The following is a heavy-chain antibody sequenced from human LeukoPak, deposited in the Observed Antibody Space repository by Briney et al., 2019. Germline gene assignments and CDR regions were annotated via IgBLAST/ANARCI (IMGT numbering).Heavy chain of an antibody. Sequence: HGASVKVSCKASGYTFTSYDINWVRQATGQGLEWLGWMNPNSGDTGYAQKFQGRVSMTRIASISTAYMELSGLTSEDTAVYYCARNLPSTGDFDYWGQGTLISVSS. D-gene: IGHD7-27*01. V-gene: IGHV1-8*01. CDR1: GYTFTSYD. CDR3: ARNLPSTGDFDY. J-gene: IGHJ4*02. CDR2: MNPNSGDT.